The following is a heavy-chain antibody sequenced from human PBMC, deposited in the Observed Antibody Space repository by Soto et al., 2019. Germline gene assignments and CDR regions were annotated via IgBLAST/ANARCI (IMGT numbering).Heavy chain of an antibody. CDR2: IYYSGST. J-gene: IGHJ3*02. Sequence: SETLSLTCTVSGGSISSGDYYWSWIRQPPGKGLEWIGYIYYSGSTYYNPSLKSRVTISVDTSKNQFSLKLSSVTAADTAVYYCARDRGPDYYDSSGYYYDAFDIWGQGTMVTVSS. CDR1: GGSISSGDYY. CDR3: ARDRGPDYYDSSGYYYDAFDI. V-gene: IGHV4-30-4*01. D-gene: IGHD3-22*01.